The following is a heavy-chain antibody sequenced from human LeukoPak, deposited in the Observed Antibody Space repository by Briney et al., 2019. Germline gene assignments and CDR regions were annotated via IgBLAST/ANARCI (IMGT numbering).Heavy chain of an antibody. D-gene: IGHD6-19*01. J-gene: IGHJ4*02. CDR2: IWYNGKNK. V-gene: IGHV3-33*01. Sequence: GGSLRLSCAASGLTFSTYAMHWVRQAPGKGLEWVAMIWYNGKNKHYADSVKGRFTISRDNSKNTLDLQMNSLRADDTAVYYCVRDPGNSGWAFDYWGQGTLVTVSS. CDR3: VRDPGNSGWAFDY. CDR1: GLTFSTYA.